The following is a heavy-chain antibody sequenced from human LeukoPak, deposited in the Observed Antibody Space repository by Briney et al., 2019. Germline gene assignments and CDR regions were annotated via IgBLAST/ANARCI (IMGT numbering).Heavy chain of an antibody. CDR1: GDSINNYY. J-gene: IGHJ5*02. D-gene: IGHD2-2*01. CDR3: ARVLVVVPAATSWFDP. CDR2: IYYSGST. V-gene: IGHV4-59*08. Sequence: KPSETLSLTCSVSGDSINNYYWNWIRQPPGKGLEWIGYIYYSGSTRYNPSLQSRVTMSIGTSKTQFSLKLDSVTAADTAVYYCARVLVVVPAATSWFDPWGQGTLVTVSS.